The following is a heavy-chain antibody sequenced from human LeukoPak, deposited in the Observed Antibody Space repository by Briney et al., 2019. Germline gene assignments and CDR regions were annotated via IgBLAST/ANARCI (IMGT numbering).Heavy chain of an antibody. CDR3: ARGGSRYQLLNWFDP. Sequence: SETLSLTCTVSGYSISSGYYWGWIRQPPGKGLEWIGSIYHSGSTYYNPPLRSRVTISVDTSKNQFSLKLSSVTAADTAVYYCARGGSRYQLLNWFDPWGQGTLVTVSS. CDR2: IYHSGST. V-gene: IGHV4-38-2*02. J-gene: IGHJ5*02. D-gene: IGHD2-2*01. CDR1: GYSISSGYY.